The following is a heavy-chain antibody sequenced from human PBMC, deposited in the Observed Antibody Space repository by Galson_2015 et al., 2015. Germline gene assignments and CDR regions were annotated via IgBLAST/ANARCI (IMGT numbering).Heavy chain of an antibody. D-gene: IGHD1-26*01. Sequence: FLRLSCAASGFTFSSYGMHWVRQVPGKGLEWVAVIWYDGSNKYYADSVKGRFTISRDNSKNTLYLQMNSLRAEDTAVYYCARGDGMWELPRGYFDYWGQGTLVTVSS. J-gene: IGHJ4*02. CDR2: IWYDGSNK. V-gene: IGHV3-33*01. CDR1: GFTFSSYG. CDR3: ARGDGMWELPRGYFDY.